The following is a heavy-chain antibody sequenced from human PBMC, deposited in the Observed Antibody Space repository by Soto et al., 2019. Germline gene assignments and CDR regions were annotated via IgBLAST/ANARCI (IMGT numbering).Heavy chain of an antibody. CDR3: AKATLDFDI. CDR2: ITASGAVT. V-gene: IGHV3-23*01. CDR1: GFSVTEST. Sequence: PGGSLRLSCAASGFSVTESTMSWVRQAPGKGLEWVSSITASGAVTYYADSVKGRVTISRDASKDTVFLQMKSLRVEDTAVYYCAKATLDFDIWGQGTVVTV. J-gene: IGHJ3*02.